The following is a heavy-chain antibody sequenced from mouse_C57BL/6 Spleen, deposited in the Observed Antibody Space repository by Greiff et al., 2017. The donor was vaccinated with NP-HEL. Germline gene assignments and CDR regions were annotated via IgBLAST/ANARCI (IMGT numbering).Heavy chain of an antibody. Sequence: EVQLQQSGPELVKPGASVKMSCKASGYTFTDYNMHWVKQSHGKSLEWIGYINPNNGGTSYNQKFKGKATLTVNKSSSTAYMELRSLTSEDSAVYYCASYCGSSFYAMDYWGQGTSVTVSS. CDR3: ASYCGSSFYAMDY. J-gene: IGHJ4*01. CDR2: INPNNGGT. CDR1: GYTFTDYN. V-gene: IGHV1-22*01. D-gene: IGHD1-1*01.